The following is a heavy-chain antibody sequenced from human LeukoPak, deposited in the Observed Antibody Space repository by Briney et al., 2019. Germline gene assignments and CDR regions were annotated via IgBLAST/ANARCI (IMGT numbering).Heavy chain of an antibody. CDR3: ARQQLERSWFDP. V-gene: IGHV5-51*01. J-gene: IGHJ5*02. CDR2: IYPGDSDT. CDR1: GYSFTSYW. D-gene: IGHD1-1*01. Sequence: GESLKISCKGSGYSFTSYWIGWVRQMPGKGLXXXXIIYPGDSDTRYSPSFQGQVTISADKSISTAYLQWSSLKASDTAMYYCARQQLERSWFDPWGQGTLVTVSS.